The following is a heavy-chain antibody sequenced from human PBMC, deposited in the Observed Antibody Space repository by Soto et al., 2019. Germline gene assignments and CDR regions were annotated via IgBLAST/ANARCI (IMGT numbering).Heavy chain of an antibody. CDR2: SSNSGTFS. J-gene: IGHJ4*02. Sequence: GGSLRLSCEGSGFTFSDYYISWIRQAPGKGLEWISYSSNSGTFSRYADSVKGRFSISRDNTKNLLYPQMNSLRAEDTAVYYCAREDHTYGVYWGQGTPVTVSS. D-gene: IGHD2-21*01. CDR1: GFTFSDYY. CDR3: AREDHTYGVY. V-gene: IGHV3-11*06.